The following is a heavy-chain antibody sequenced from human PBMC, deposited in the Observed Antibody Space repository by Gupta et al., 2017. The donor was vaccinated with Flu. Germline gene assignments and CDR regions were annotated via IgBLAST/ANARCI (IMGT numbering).Heavy chain of an antibody. CDR1: GYSISSGYY. D-gene: IGHD3-22*01. CDR2: IYHSGRHSGST. V-gene: IGHV4-38-2*01. CDR3: ARVEGGDSRTSVIDY. J-gene: IGHJ4*02. Sequence: QVQLQESGPGLVKPSETLSLTCAVSGYSISSGYYWGWIRQPPGKGLEGIGSIYHSGRHSGSTYYSPSLKSRVTISVDMSKNQFSLKLSSVTAADTAVYYGARVEGGDSRTSVIDYWGQGTLVTVSS.